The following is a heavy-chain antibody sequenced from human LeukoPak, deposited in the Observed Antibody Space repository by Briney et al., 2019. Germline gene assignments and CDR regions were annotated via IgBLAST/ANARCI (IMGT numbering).Heavy chain of an antibody. CDR3: ARDHNRYYGSGSYYN. CDR1: GXSISSGGYY. Sequence: SQTLSLTCTVSGXSISSGGYYWSWIRQHPGKGLEWIGYIYYSGSTYYNPSLKSRVTISVDTSKNQFSLKLSSVTAADTAVYYCARDHNRYYGSGSYYNWGQGTLVTVSS. CDR2: IYYSGST. J-gene: IGHJ4*02. V-gene: IGHV4-31*03. D-gene: IGHD3-10*01.